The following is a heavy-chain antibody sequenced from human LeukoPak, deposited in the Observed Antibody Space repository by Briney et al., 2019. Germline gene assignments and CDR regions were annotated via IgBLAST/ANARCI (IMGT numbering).Heavy chain of an antibody. CDR2: VSYDGTNK. CDR1: GFTFSTYA. Sequence: GRSLRLSCAASGFTFSTYAMHWVRQAPGKGPEWVVVVSYDGTNKDYADSVKGRFTISRDNAKNSLYLQMNSLRAEDTAVYYCAREDSSSWTRTENYFDYWGQGTLVTVSS. D-gene: IGHD6-13*01. J-gene: IGHJ4*02. V-gene: IGHV3-30-3*01. CDR3: AREDSSSWTRTENYFDY.